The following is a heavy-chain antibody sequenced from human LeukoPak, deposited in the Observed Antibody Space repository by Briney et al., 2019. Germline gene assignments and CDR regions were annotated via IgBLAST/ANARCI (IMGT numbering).Heavy chain of an antibody. Sequence: ASVKVSCKASGNTFTGYYMHWVRQAPGQGLEWMGWINPNSGGTNYAQKFQGRVTMTRDTSISTAYMELSRLRSDDTAVYYCARDRGKSQLSLAFDIWGQGTMVTVFS. CDR3: ARDRGKSQLSLAFDI. CDR2: INPNSGGT. J-gene: IGHJ3*02. V-gene: IGHV1-2*02. CDR1: GNTFTGYY. D-gene: IGHD2-2*01.